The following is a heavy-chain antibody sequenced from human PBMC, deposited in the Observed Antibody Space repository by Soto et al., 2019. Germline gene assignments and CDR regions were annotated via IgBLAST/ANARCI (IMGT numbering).Heavy chain of an antibody. Sequence: SETLSLTCTVSGGSISSYYWSWIRQPPGKGLEWIGYIYYSGSTNYNPSLKSRVTISVDTSKNQFSLKLSSVTAADTAVYYCARAEQWLPYYYFDYWGQGTLVTVSS. D-gene: IGHD6-19*01. J-gene: IGHJ4*02. CDR3: ARAEQWLPYYYFDY. CDR2: IYYSGST. CDR1: GGSISSYY. V-gene: IGHV4-59*01.